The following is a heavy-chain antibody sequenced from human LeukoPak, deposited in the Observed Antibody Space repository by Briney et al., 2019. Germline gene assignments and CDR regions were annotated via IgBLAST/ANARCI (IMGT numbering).Heavy chain of an antibody. D-gene: IGHD3-10*01. CDR3: ARGHRVLLWFGELFDY. Sequence: GGSLRLSCAASGFTFSNYAMSWVRQAPGKGLEWVSGISGGGDNTYYADSVKGRFTISRDNAKNSLYLQMNSLRAEDTAVYYCARGHRVLLWFGELFDYWGQGTLVTVSS. CDR1: GFTFSNYA. V-gene: IGHV3-23*01. CDR2: ISGGGDNT. J-gene: IGHJ4*02.